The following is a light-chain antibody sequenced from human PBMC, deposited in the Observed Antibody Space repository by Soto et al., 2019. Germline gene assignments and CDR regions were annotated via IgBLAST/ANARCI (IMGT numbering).Light chain of an antibody. V-gene: IGLV2-14*01. CDR2: EVS. J-gene: IGLJ2*01. Sequence: QSALTQPASVSGSPGQSITISCTGTSSDVGGYNYVSWYQQHSGKDPKLMIYEVSHRTSGVSNRFSGSKSANTASLTISGRQTADDADYYYGSDTSKNARGVGGGTKLTFL. CDR3: GSDTSKNARG. CDR1: SSDVGGYNY.